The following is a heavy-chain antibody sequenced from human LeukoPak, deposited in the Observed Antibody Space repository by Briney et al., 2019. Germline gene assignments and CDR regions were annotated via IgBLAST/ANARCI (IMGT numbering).Heavy chain of an antibody. J-gene: IGHJ4*02. CDR2: FYYGDSDT. CDR1: GYRFTTYW. V-gene: IGHV5-51*01. D-gene: IGHD5-12*01. CDR3: ARRGYSAYDYFDY. Sequence: GESPEISLNGPGYRFTTYWIGRVRQMPGKGVEWVGIFYYGDSDTRYSPSFQGQVIFSADKSIITAYLQWSSLKASDTSIYYCARRGYSAYDYFDYWGQGTLVTVSS.